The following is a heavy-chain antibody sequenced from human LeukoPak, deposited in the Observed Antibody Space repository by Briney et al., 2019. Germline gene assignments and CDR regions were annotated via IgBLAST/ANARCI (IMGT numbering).Heavy chain of an antibody. CDR2: IFGSGGSA. V-gene: IGHV3-23*01. Sequence: GGSLRLSCAASGFTFNSYAMYWVCQAPGKGLEWVSGIFGSGGSAHYADSVKGRFTISRDNSKNTVYLQMDSLRVEDTAVYYCGKTTTGYSSGRYPGWPVDYWGQGTLVTVSS. CDR1: GFTFNSYA. D-gene: IGHD6-19*01. J-gene: IGHJ4*02. CDR3: GKTTTGYSSGRYPGWPVDY.